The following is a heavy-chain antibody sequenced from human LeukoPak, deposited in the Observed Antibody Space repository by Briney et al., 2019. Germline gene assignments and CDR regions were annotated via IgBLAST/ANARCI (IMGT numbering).Heavy chain of an antibody. V-gene: IGHV3-30*18. Sequence: GGSLRLSCAASGFTFSNYGMHWVRQAPGKGLEWVAVISYDGSDKYYADSVKGRFTISRDNSKNTLYLQMNSLRAEDTAVYYCAKGMLNYYYMDAWGKGTTVTVSS. J-gene: IGHJ6*03. D-gene: IGHD3-16*01. CDR1: GFTFSNYG. CDR3: AKGMLNYYYMDA. CDR2: ISYDGSDK.